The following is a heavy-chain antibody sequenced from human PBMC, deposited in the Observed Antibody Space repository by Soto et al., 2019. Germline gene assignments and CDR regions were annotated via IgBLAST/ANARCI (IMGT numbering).Heavy chain of an antibody. CDR3: ARDGADFYDSSTAFGDI. CDR1: GYTFVSYG. Sequence: VQLVQSGSDVKRAGASVRVSCKASGYTFVSYGLSWVRQAPGQGLEWMGWISAYNGNTGYAEQFQDRVTLTTDTSTSTAYLELRSLRFDDTAIYYCARDGADFYDSSTAFGDIWGPGTLVTVSP. CDR2: ISAYNGNT. D-gene: IGHD3-10*01. V-gene: IGHV1-18*04. J-gene: IGHJ4*02.